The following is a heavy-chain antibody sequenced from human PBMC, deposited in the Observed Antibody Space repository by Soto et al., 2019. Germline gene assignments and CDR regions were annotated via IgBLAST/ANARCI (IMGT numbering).Heavy chain of an antibody. Sequence: GGSLRLSCAASGFTFSSYGMHWVRQAPGKGLEWVAIISYDGSNKYYADSVKGRFTISRDNSKNTLYLQMNSLRAEDTAVYYCARAGYSSGWYEWFDPWGQGTLVTVSS. CDR2: ISYDGSNK. CDR3: ARAGYSSGWYEWFDP. CDR1: GFTFSSYG. D-gene: IGHD6-19*01. J-gene: IGHJ5*02. V-gene: IGHV3-30*03.